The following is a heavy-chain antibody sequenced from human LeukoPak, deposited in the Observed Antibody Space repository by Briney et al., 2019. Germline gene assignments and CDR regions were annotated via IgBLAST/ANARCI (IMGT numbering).Heavy chain of an antibody. J-gene: IGHJ3*02. CDR3: AKRIYDSNSFGAFDI. D-gene: IGHD3-22*01. CDR2: INTDGSII. Sequence: PGGSLRLSCAASGFTFSSYWMHWVRQAPGKGLVWVSRINTDGSIINYADSVKGRFTITRDNAKNTLYLQMNSLRAEDTAVYYCAKRIYDSNSFGAFDIWGQGTMVTVSS. CDR1: GFTFSSYW. V-gene: IGHV3-74*01.